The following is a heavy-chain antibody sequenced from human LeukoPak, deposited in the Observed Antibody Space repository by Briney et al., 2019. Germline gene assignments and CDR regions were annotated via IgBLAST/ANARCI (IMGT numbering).Heavy chain of an antibody. CDR1: GYTFTSYA. V-gene: IGHV1-3*01. D-gene: IGHD1-26*01. J-gene: IGHJ4*02. CDR3: ARDRGGSYYFSPYFDY. Sequence: GASVNVSCKASGYTFTSYAMHWVRQAPGQRLEWMGWINAGNGDTKYSQKFQGRVTITRDTSASTAYMELSSLRSEDTAVYYCARDRGGSYYFSPYFDYWGQGTLVTVSS. CDR2: INAGNGDT.